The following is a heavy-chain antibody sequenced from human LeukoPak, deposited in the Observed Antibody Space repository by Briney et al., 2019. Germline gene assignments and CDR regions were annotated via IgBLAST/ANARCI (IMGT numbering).Heavy chain of an antibody. CDR3: ARGGGGIAARPVEGYYYMDV. Sequence: SETLSLTCAVYGGSFSGYYWSWICQPPGKGLEWIGEINHSGSTNYNPSLKSRVTISVDTSKNQFSLKLSSVTAADTAVYYCARGGGGIAARPVEGYYYMDVWGKGTTVTVSS. CDR2: INHSGST. CDR1: GGSFSGYY. J-gene: IGHJ6*03. D-gene: IGHD6-6*01. V-gene: IGHV4-34*01.